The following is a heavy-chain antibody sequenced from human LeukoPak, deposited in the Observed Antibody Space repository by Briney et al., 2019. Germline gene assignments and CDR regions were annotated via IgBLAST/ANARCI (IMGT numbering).Heavy chain of an antibody. CDR1: GYIFTSYW. J-gene: IGHJ5*02. CDR2: IYPGDSDT. V-gene: IGHV5-51*01. Sequence: GESLKISCEGSGYIFTSYWIGWVRQMPGKGLEWLGIIYPGDSDTRYSPSSQGQVTISADKSINTAYLQWSSLKASDTAMYYCAKQNTAGFTWFDPWGQGTLVIVSS. CDR3: AKQNTAGFTWFDP. D-gene: IGHD2-2*02.